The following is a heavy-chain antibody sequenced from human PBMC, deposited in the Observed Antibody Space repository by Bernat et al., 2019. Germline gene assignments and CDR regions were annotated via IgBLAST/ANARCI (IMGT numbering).Heavy chain of an antibody. CDR1: AFTFSNYA. J-gene: IGHJ4*02. D-gene: IGHD3-3*01. Sequence: EVQLLESGGGLVQPGGSLRLSCAASAFTFSNYAMSWVRQAPGKGMEWVSVISDSGVTTYYADSVKGRFTISRDNSKNTLYLQMNSLRAEDTAVYYCAKGLITIFGAFDYWGQGTWSPSPQ. V-gene: IGHV3-23*01. CDR2: ISDSGVTT. CDR3: AKGLITIFGAFDY.